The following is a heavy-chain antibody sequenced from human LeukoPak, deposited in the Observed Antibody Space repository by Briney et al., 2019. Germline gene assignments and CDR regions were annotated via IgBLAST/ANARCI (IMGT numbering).Heavy chain of an antibody. CDR3: ARDSYSGVDY. Sequence: SETLSLTCTVSGGSISSSSYYWGWIRQPPGKGLEWIGSVYYSGSTYYNPSLKSRVTISVDTSKSQSSLKLSSVTAADTAVYYCARDSYSGVDYWGQGTLVTVSS. V-gene: IGHV4-39*07. CDR1: GGSISSSSYY. D-gene: IGHD1-26*01. J-gene: IGHJ4*02. CDR2: VYYSGST.